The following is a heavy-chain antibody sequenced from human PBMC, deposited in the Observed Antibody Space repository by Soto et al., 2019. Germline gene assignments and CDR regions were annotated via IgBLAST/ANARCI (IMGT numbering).Heavy chain of an antibody. CDR3: ARVQATVTSFDL. CDR1: GGSFSSYY. CDR2: IYYSGNT. J-gene: IGHJ4*02. V-gene: IGHV4-59*01. Sequence: LSETLSLTCTVSGGSFSSYYWSWIWQPPGRGLEWIGYIYYSGNTNYNPSLRSRVTMSMDTSKNQFSLKLRSVSAADTAVYYCARVQATVTSFDLWGQGILVTVSS. D-gene: IGHD4-17*01.